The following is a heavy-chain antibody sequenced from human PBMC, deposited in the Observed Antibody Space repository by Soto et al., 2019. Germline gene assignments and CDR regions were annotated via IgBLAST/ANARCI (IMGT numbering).Heavy chain of an antibody. Sequence: GGSLRLSCAASGFPFSTFAMSWVRQAPGKGLEWVSTIVSSGAGTYYPDSMKGRFTISRDNSKNTVYLQMNSLRAEDTAVYYCARVNRGSYYEFDYYYYGMDVWGQGTTVTVSS. D-gene: IGHD3-10*01. V-gene: IGHV3-23*01. CDR3: ARVNRGSYYEFDYYYYGMDV. CDR2: IVSSGAGT. J-gene: IGHJ6*02. CDR1: GFPFSTFA.